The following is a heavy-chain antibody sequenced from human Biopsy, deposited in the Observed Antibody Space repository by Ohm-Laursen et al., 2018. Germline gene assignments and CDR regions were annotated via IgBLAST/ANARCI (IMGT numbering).Heavy chain of an antibody. D-gene: IGHD5-12*01. V-gene: IGHV4-38-2*01. CDR2: IYYDGIT. CDR3: ARVAGGYAYYYGMDV. J-gene: IGHJ6*02. CDR1: GYSVTNDYY. Sequence: SETLSLTCVVSGYSVTNDYYWGWIRQPPGKGLEWIGNIYYDGITYYNPSLKSRVAMSVDTSKNQFSLWLTSVTAADTAVYYCARVAGGYAYYYGMDVWGQGTTVIVSS.